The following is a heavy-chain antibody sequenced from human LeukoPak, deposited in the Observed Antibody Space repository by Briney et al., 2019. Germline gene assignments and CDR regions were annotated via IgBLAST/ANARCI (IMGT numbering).Heavy chain of an antibody. D-gene: IGHD4-17*01. CDR3: ATDGPHYDVDN. Sequence: GGSLRLSCAASGFTFSTHGMHWVRQDPVKELQWVALILSDGSNKYYADSVKGRFTISRDNSKNTVYLQMSSLRAEDTAVYYCATDGPHYDVDNWGQGTLVTVSS. CDR1: GFTFSTHG. J-gene: IGHJ4*02. V-gene: IGHV3-33*08. CDR2: ILSDGSNK.